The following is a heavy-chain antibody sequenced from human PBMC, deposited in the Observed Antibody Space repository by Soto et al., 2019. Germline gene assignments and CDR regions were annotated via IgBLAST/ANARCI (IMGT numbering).Heavy chain of an antibody. J-gene: IGHJ6*02. CDR3: ARESRVPAATARYYYYGMDV. D-gene: IGHD2-2*01. Sequence: PSETLSLTCTVSGGSISSYYWSWIRQPPGKGLEWIGYIYYSGSTNYNPSLKSRVTISVDTSKNQFSLKLSSVTAADTAVYYCARESRVPAATARYYYYGMDVWGQGTTVTVSS. V-gene: IGHV4-59*01. CDR2: IYYSGST. CDR1: GGSISSYY.